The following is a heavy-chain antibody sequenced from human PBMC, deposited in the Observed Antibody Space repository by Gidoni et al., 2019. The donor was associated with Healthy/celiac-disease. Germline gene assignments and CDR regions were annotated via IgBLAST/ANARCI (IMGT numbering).Heavy chain of an antibody. J-gene: IGHJ6*02. V-gene: IGHV3-48*03. CDR1: GSTTRSYE. CDR2: ISSRGSTL. CDR3: ARGADSSSWYLRRDYYYYGLDV. D-gene: IGHD6-13*01. Sequence: EVQLVESGGGWVQPGGSLRHSWPAAGSTTRSYELSGVRQAPGEGLEGVSYISSRGSTLYYADSVNGRFTISRDNTKSSLYLKINSLRAEYPAVYYCARGADSSSWYLRRDYYYYGLDVWGQGTTVTVSS.